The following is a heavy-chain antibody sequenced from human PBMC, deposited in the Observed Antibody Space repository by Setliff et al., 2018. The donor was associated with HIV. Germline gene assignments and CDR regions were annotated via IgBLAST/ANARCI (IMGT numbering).Heavy chain of an antibody. Sequence: SETLSLTCNVSGGSISGYYWSWVRQPPGEGLEWIGYIYYSGSTNYNPSLRSRVTISVDTSKNQVSLRLTSVTSADTALYYCARESQQYYDILTGFNYYYGMDVWGRGIAVTVSS. CDR3: ARESQQYYDILTGFNYYYGMDV. CDR2: IYYSGST. V-gene: IGHV4-59*01. CDR1: GGSISGYY. J-gene: IGHJ6*02. D-gene: IGHD3-9*01.